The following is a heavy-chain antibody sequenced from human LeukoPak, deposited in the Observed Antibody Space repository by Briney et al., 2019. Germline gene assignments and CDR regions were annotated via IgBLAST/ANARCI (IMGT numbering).Heavy chain of an antibody. CDR2: ISAYNCNT. D-gene: IGHD3-3*01. CDR1: GYTFTSYG. V-gene: IGHV1-18*01. Sequence: ASVKVFCKASGYTFTSYGISWVRQAPGQGLEWMGWISAYNCNTKYAQKLQGRVTMTTDTSTSTAYMELRSLRSDVTAVYYCARDAIVRNDFWSGYYLDRGKPGGLNWFDPWGQGTLVTVSS. CDR3: ARDAIVRNDFWSGYYLDRGKPGGLNWFDP. J-gene: IGHJ5*02.